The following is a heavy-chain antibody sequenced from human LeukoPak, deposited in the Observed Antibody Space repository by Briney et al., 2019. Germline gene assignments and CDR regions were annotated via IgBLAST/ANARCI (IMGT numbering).Heavy chain of an antibody. D-gene: IGHD3-22*01. CDR3: ARPNITSYYDSRGYDV. CDR2: IYPGDSDT. J-gene: IGHJ3*01. V-gene: IGHV5-51*01. Sequence: GESLKISCKGSGYSFTSYWIGWVRQMPGKGLEWMGIIYPGDSDTRYSPSFQGQVTISADKSISTAYLQWSSLKASDTAMYYCARPNITSYYDSRGYDVWGQGTMVIVSS. CDR1: GYSFTSYW.